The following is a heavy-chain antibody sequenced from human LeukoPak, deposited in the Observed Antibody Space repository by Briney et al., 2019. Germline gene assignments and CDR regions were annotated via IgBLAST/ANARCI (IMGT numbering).Heavy chain of an antibody. CDR2: FDPEDGET. V-gene: IGHV1-24*01. CDR1: GYTLTELS. Sequence: ASVKVSCKVSGYTLTELSMHWVRQVPGKGLEWMGGFDPEDGETIYAQKFQGRVTMTEDTSTDTAYMELSSLRSEDTAVYYCAREGIAAAGTPGWFDPWGQGTLVTVSS. CDR3: AREGIAAAGTPGWFDP. J-gene: IGHJ5*02. D-gene: IGHD6-13*01.